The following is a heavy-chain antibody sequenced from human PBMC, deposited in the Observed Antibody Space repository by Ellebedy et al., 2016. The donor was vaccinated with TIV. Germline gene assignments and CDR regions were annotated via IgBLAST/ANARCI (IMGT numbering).Heavy chain of an antibody. CDR2: IYGGGNT. D-gene: IGHD6-19*01. Sequence: PGGSLRLSCAASGFTVSSNYMSWVRRAPGPGLGWVSVIYGGGNTDYAEHVEGRFTISRDNSKNTVYLQMNSLRAEDTAVYYCARARGWYGSDGMDVWGEGITVTVSS. V-gene: IGHV3-53*01. J-gene: IGHJ6*04. CDR3: ARARGWYGSDGMDV. CDR1: GFTVSSNY.